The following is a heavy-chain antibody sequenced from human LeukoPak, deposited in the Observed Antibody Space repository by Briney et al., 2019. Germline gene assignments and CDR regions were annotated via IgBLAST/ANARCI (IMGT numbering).Heavy chain of an antibody. V-gene: IGHV1-69*04. Sequence: SVKVSCKASGGTFSSYAISWVRQAPGQGPEWMGRIIPILGIANYAQKFQGRVTISADKSTSTAYMELSSLRSEDTAVYYCASGGVRGVEMATIYPYWGQGTLVTVSS. CDR1: GGTFSSYA. J-gene: IGHJ4*02. D-gene: IGHD5-24*01. CDR2: IIPILGIA. CDR3: ASGGVRGVEMATIYPY.